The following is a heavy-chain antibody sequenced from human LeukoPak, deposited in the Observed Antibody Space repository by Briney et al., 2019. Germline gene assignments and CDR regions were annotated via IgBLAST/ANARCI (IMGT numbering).Heavy chain of an antibody. CDR3: AIDPNWGTHS. D-gene: IGHD7-27*01. CDR1: GFTFSTYT. CDR2: IGNNGGGI. V-gene: IGHV3-23*01. J-gene: IGHJ4*02. Sequence: GGSLRLSCAASGFTFSTYTMYWVRHPPGKRLEWVSIIGNNGGGIHYADSVRGRFTISRDNSKDALYLQMNSLRVEDTAVYYCAIDPNWGTHSWGQGVLVTVSS.